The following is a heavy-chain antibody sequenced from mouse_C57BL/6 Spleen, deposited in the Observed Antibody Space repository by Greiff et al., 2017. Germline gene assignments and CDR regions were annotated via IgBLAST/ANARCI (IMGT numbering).Heavy chain of an antibody. D-gene: IGHD4-1*01. CDR1: GFNIKDDY. CDR3: TTHWAYYYAMDY. CDR2: IDPENGDT. J-gene: IGHJ4*01. Sequence: EVQLQQSGAELVRPGASVKLSCTASGFNIKDDYMHWVKQRPEQGLEWIGWIDPENGDTEYASKFQGKATITADTSSNTAYLQLSSLTSEDTAVXYCTTHWAYYYAMDYWGQGTSVTVSS. V-gene: IGHV14-4*01.